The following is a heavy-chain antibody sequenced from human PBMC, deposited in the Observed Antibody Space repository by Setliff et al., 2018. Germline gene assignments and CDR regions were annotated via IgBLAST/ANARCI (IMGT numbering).Heavy chain of an antibody. D-gene: IGHD1-1*01. Sequence: SETLSLTCAVYGGSFSSFYWSWIRQPPGKGLEWIGEINHSGSGDYNPSLKGRVTISVDTSKKQFSLTLTSVTAADTALYYCRQAVVGRDVFDIWGQGTVVTVSS. CDR2: INHSGSG. J-gene: IGHJ3*02. V-gene: IGHV4-34*01. CDR1: GGSFSSFY. CDR3: RQAVVGRDVFDI.